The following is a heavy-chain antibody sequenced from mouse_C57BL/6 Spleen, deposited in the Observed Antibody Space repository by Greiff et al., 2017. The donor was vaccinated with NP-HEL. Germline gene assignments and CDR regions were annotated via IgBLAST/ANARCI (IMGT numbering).Heavy chain of an antibody. Sequence: EVKLMESGPGLVKPSQSLSLTCSVTGYSITSGYYWNWIRQFPGNKLEWMGYISYDGSNNYNPSLKNRISITRDTSKNQFFLKLNSVTTEDTATYYCARDGGFHYFDYWGQGTTLTVSS. D-gene: IGHD1-2*01. CDR1: GYSITSGYY. V-gene: IGHV3-6*01. J-gene: IGHJ2*01. CDR3: ARDGGFHYFDY. CDR2: ISYDGSN.